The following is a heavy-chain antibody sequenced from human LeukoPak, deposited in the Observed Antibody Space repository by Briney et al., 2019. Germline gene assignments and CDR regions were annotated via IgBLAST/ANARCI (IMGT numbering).Heavy chain of an antibody. J-gene: IGHJ6*02. V-gene: IGHV1-18*01. Sequence: ASVKVSCKASGYTFTSYGISWVRQAPGQGLEWMGWISAYNGNTNYAQKLQGRVTMTTDTSTSTAYMELSSLRSEDTAVYYCARDPREWDLALAENYYYGMDVWGQGTTVTVSS. CDR2: ISAYNGNT. CDR3: ARDPREWDLALAENYYYGMDV. D-gene: IGHD6-19*01. CDR1: GYTFTSYG.